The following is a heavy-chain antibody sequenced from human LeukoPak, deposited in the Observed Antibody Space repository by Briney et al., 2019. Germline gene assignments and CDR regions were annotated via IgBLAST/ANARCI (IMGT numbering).Heavy chain of an antibody. Sequence: PGGSLRLSCAASGFTVSSNYMSWVRQAPGKGLEWVSAISGSGGSTYYADSVKGRFTISRDNSKNTLYLQMNSLRAEDTAVYYCANHLGYSYGYSLYWGQGTLVTVSS. D-gene: IGHD5-18*01. CDR1: GFTVSSNY. V-gene: IGHV3-23*01. CDR3: ANHLGYSYGYSLY. CDR2: ISGSGGST. J-gene: IGHJ4*02.